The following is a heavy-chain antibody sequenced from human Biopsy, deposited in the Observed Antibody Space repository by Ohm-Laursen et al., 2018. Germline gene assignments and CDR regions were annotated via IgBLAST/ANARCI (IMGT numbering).Heavy chain of an antibody. CDR1: GGTSSNFA. CDR2: IIPLIGLT. D-gene: IGHD2-15*01. J-gene: IGHJ4*02. V-gene: IGHV1-69*04. CDR3: ARDCNGDNCGVDF. Sequence: SVKVSCKASGGTSSNFAINWVRQAPGQGLECMGRIIPLIGLTNYAQKFQGRVTITADKFTNTVYMELSSLRSDDTAVYFCARDCNGDNCGVDFWGQGTLVTV.